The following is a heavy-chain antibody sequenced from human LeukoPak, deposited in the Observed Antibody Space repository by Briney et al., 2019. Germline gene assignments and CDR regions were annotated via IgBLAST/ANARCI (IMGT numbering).Heavy chain of an antibody. J-gene: IGHJ6*03. Sequence: SETPSLTCTVSGGSISSSSYYWGWIRQPPGKGLEWIGSIYYSGSTYYNPSLKSRVTMSVDTSKNQFSLKLSSVTAADTAVYYCAREYFDWLKGQNDYYMDVWGKGTTVTVSS. CDR3: AREYFDWLKGQNDYYMDV. CDR1: GGSISSSSYY. D-gene: IGHD3-9*01. V-gene: IGHV4-39*07. CDR2: IYYSGST.